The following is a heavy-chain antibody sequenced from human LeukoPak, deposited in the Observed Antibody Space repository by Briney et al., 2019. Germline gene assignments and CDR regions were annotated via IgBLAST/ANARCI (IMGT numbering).Heavy chain of an antibody. Sequence: SVTLSCTASGAACSSYTISWVRQAPGQGLEWMGGIIPIFGTANYAQKFQGRVTITADKSTSTAYMELRSLRSEDTAVYYCARRYSSGWYVFDYWGQGTLVTVSS. CDR2: IIPIFGTA. CDR3: ARRYSSGWYVFDY. CDR1: GAACSSYT. J-gene: IGHJ4*02. V-gene: IGHV1-69*06. D-gene: IGHD6-19*01.